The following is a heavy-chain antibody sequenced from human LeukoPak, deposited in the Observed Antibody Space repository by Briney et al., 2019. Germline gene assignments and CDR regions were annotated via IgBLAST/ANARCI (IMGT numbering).Heavy chain of an antibody. D-gene: IGHD3-22*01. CDR1: GYSFTDYY. V-gene: IGHV1-2*02. CDR2: INPNSGGT. CDR3: ARAGLRVYDSSGYYDS. Sequence: ASVKVSFKTSGYSFTDYYIHWVRRAPGQGLEWMGWINPNSGGTKYGQKFQGRVTMTRDTSISTAHMELSRLTSDDAAVYYCARAGLRVYDSSGYYDSWGQGTLVTVSS. J-gene: IGHJ5*01.